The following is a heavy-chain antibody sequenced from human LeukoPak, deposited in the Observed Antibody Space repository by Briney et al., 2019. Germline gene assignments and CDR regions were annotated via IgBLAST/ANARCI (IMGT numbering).Heavy chain of an antibody. CDR3: ARHLFYYYYYMDV. Sequence: PSETLSLTCAVSGYSISSGYYWGGIRQPPGKGLEWIGSIYHSGSTYYNPSLKSRVTISVDTSKNQFSLKLSSVTAADTAVYYCARHLFYYYYYMDVWGKGTTVTVSS. CDR2: IYHSGST. CDR1: GYSISSGYY. V-gene: IGHV4-38-2*01. J-gene: IGHJ6*03.